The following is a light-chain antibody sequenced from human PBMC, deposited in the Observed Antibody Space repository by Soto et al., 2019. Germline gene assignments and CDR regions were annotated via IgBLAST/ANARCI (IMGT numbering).Light chain of an antibody. V-gene: IGKV3-20*01. CDR3: HQYGSSRLP. Sequence: EIVLTQSPGTLSLSPGEGATLSCRASQSVSSSLLAWFQQKPGQAPRLLIHDVSSRATGIPDRFSGSGSGTDFTLSISRLEPEDFAVYYCHQYGSSRLPFGQGTKLEIK. CDR2: DVS. J-gene: IGKJ2*01. CDR1: QSVSSSL.